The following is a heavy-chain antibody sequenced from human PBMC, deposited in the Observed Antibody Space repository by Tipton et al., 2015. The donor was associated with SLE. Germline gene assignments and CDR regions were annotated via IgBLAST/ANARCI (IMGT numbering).Heavy chain of an antibody. V-gene: IGHV4-34*01. D-gene: IGHD2-2*01. CDR2: INHSGST. Sequence: TLSLTCTVSGGSASSYYWGWIRQPPGKGLEWIGEINHSGSTNYNPSLKSRVTISVDTSKNQFSLKLSSVTAADTAVYYCASQSTDCSSTSCYRRSGDYWGQGTLVTVSS. J-gene: IGHJ4*02. CDR1: GGSASSYY. CDR3: ASQSTDCSSTSCYRRSGDY.